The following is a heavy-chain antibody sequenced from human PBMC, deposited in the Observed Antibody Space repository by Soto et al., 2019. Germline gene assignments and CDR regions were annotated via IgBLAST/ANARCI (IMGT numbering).Heavy chain of an antibody. CDR3: EGAPDSHYNDSHASSYP. J-gene: IGHJ5*02. Sequence: QVQLVQSGAEVKKPGSSVKVSCKASGGTFSTYTITWVRQAPGQGLEWMGRIIPIIGIINYAQKFQGRVTITADKFTGRAYMELTGLRSYDTAVYYCEGAPDSHYNDSHASSYPWGQGTLVTVSS. CDR2: IIPIIGII. V-gene: IGHV1-69*02. D-gene: IGHD4-4*01. CDR1: GGTFSTYT.